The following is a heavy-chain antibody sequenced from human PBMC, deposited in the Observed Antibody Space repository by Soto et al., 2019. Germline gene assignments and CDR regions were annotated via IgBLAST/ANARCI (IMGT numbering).Heavy chain of an antibody. V-gene: IGHV1-46*01. D-gene: IGHD3-22*01. CDR3: ARGLADSSGYGY. J-gene: IGHJ4*02. Sequence: ASVKVSCKASGYTFTSYYMHWVRQAPGQGLEWMGIINPSGGSTSYAQKFQGRVTITADESTSTAYMELSSLRSEDTAVYYCARGLADSSGYGYWGQGTLVTVSS. CDR2: INPSGGST. CDR1: GYTFTSYY.